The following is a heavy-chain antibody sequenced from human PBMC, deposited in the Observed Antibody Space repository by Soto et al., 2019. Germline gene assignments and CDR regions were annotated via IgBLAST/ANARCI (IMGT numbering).Heavy chain of an antibody. Sequence: QVQLVESGGGVVQPGRSLRLSCAASGFSFSSYGMQWVRQAPGKGLEWVAVISYDGSNKYYADSVKDRSTISRDNSKKTLYLQMNSLRADDTAVYSCVAGQYFFDYCGQGTLVTVSS. D-gene: IGHD6-19*01. CDR1: GFSFSSYG. CDR2: ISYDGSNK. CDR3: VAGQYFFDY. J-gene: IGHJ4*02. V-gene: IGHV3-30*03.